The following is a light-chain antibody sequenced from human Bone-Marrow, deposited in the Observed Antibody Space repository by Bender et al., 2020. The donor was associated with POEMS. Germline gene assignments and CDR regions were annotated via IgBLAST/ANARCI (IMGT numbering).Light chain of an antibody. CDR2: SDN. J-gene: IGLJ3*02. Sequence: QSVLTQPPSASGTPGQRVTISCSGSNSNIGTNAVNWYQQFPGTAPKLRIYSDNQGPSGVPDRFNVFKSRTSASLAVRGVQSEDEADYYCAAWDASLRGGVFGGGTKLTVL. V-gene: IGLV1-44*01. CDR3: AAWDASLRGGV. CDR1: NSNIGTNA.